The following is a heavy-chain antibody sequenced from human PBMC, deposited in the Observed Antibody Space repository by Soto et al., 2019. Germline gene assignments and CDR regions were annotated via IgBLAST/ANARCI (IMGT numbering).Heavy chain of an antibody. Sequence: EVQLVESGGGLVQPGRSLRLSCAASGFTFDDYAMHWVRQAPGKGVEWGSGISWNSGSIGYADSVKGRLTSSRDNAKNSLYRQMNSQRAEDTALYYCAKVRTSVTTVDALDIWGQWTIVTVSS. CDR2: ISWNSGSI. D-gene: IGHD4-17*01. V-gene: IGHV3-9*01. J-gene: IGHJ3*02. CDR1: GFTFDDYA. CDR3: AKVRTSVTTVDALDI.